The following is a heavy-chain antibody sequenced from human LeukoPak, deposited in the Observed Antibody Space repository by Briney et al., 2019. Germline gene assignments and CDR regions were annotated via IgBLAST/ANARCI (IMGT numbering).Heavy chain of an antibody. CDR3: ARRAGAYSHPYDY. J-gene: IGHJ4*02. D-gene: IGHD4/OR15-4a*01. CDR2: ISLNSGSI. V-gene: IGHV3-9*01. CDR1: GFTFDDYA. Sequence: GGSLRLSCAASGFTFDDYAMHWVRQAPGKGLEWVSGISLNSGSIGYADSVKGRFTISRDNSKNTLYLQMNSLRAEDTAVYYCARRAGAYSHPYDYWGQGTLVTVSS.